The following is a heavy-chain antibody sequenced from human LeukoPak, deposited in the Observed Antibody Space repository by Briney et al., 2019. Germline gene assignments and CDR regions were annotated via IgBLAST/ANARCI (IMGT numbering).Heavy chain of an antibody. CDR3: AREVYAEDYVWGSYRWNYFDY. V-gene: IGHV4-59*01. J-gene: IGHJ4*02. CDR1: GGSISSYY. CDR2: IYYSGST. Sequence: KTSETLSLTCTVSGGSISSYYWSWIRQPPGKGLEWIGYIYYSGSTNYNPSLKSRVTISVDTSKNQFSLKLSSVTAADTVVYYCAREVYAEDYVWGSYRWNYFDYWGQGTLVTVSS. D-gene: IGHD3-16*02.